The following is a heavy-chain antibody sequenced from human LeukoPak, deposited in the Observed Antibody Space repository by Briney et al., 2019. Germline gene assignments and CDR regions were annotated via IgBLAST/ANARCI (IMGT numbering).Heavy chain of an antibody. CDR2: IYYSGST. CDR1: GGSISSNIYY. V-gene: IGHV4-39*07. D-gene: IGHD3-22*01. J-gene: IGHJ3*02. CDR3: ARVGTYYYDSSGMNAFDI. Sequence: PSETLSLTCTVSGGSISSNIYYWGWIRQPPGKGLGWIGSIYYSGSTNYNPSLKSRVTISVDTSKNQFSLKLSSVTAADTAVYYCARVGTYYYDSSGMNAFDIWGQGTMVTVSS.